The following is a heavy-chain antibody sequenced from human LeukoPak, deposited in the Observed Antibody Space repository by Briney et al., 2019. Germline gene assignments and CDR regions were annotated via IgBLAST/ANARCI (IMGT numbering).Heavy chain of an antibody. CDR3: ARDLDSSGWYTRLGGY. J-gene: IGHJ4*02. CDR1: GFTFSSYA. CDR2: ISGSGGST. Sequence: GGSLRLSCAASGFTFSSYAMSWVRQAPGKGLEWVSAISGSGGSTYYADSVKGRFTISRDNSKNTLYLQMNSLRAEDTAVYYCARDLDSSGWYTRLGGYWGQGTLVTVSS. D-gene: IGHD6-19*01. V-gene: IGHV3-23*01.